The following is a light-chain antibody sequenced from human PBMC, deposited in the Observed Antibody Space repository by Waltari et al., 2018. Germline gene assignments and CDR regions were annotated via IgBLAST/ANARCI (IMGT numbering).Light chain of an antibody. CDR1: QTVNAN. CDR3: HHYNTWPPGT. CDR2: DAS. V-gene: IGKV3-15*01. J-gene: IGKJ2*02. Sequence: EIGMTQSPATLYVSPGERANLSCRASQTVNANLAWYQRTPGQAPRLLIYDASKRATGIPARFSGSGSGTDFTLTISSLQSEDFGIYYCHHYNTWPPGTFGQGTKLDNK.